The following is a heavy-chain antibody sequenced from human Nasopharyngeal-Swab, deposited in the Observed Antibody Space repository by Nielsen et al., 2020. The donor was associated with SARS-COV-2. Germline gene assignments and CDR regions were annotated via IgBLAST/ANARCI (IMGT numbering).Heavy chain of an antibody. V-gene: IGHV4-39*01. CDR1: GGSISSSSYY. CDR2: IYYSGST. D-gene: IGHD1-14*01. Sequence: SETLSLTCTVSGGSISSSSYYWGWIRQPPGKGLEWIGSIYYSGSTYYNPSLKSRVTISVDTSKNQFSLKLSSVTGADTAVYYCASPDESGYWGQGTLVTVSS. J-gene: IGHJ4*02. CDR3: ASPDESGY.